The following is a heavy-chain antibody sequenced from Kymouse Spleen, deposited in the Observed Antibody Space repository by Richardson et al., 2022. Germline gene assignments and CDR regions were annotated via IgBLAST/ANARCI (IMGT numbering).Heavy chain of an antibody. CDR3: AKEEGLLWFGELYYYYYGMDV. V-gene: IGHV3-30*18. J-gene: IGHJ6*02. CDR2: ISYDGSNK. Sequence: QVQLVESGGGVVQPGRSLRLSCAASGFTFSSYGMHWVRQAPGKGLEWVAVISYDGSNKYYADSVKGRFTISRDNSKNTLYLQMNSLRAEDTAVYYCAKEEGLLWFGELYYYYYGMDVWGQGTTVTVSS. CDR1: GFTFSSYG. D-gene: IGHD3-10*01.